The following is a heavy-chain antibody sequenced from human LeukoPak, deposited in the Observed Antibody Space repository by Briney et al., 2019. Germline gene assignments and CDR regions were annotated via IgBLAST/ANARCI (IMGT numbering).Heavy chain of an antibody. D-gene: IGHD3-10*01. CDR3: ARIDGSGSYSTFDY. Sequence: ASVKVSCKASGYTFTSCYMHWVRQAPGQGLEWMGWINPNSGGTNYAQKFQGRVTMTRDTSISTAYMELSRLRSDDTAVYYCARIDGSGSYSTFDYWGQGTLVTVSS. J-gene: IGHJ4*02. V-gene: IGHV1-2*02. CDR1: GYTFTSCY. CDR2: INPNSGGT.